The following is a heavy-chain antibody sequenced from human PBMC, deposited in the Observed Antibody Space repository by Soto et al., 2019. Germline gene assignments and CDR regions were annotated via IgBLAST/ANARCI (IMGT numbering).Heavy chain of an antibody. CDR1: GFVFSSYW. CDR2: ITNDGSST. J-gene: IGHJ2*01. V-gene: IGHV3-74*01. CDR3: ARGMQGSRYFDL. Sequence: EVQLVESGGGLVQPGGSLRLSCAGSGFVFSSYWMHWVRQVPGKGLVWVSRITNDGSSTTYADSVHGRFTISRDNAKNTLYLQMNSLGAEDTAVYYCARGMQGSRYFDLWGRGTLVTVSS.